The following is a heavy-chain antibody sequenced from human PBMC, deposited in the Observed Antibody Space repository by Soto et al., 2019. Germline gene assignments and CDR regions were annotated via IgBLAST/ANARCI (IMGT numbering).Heavy chain of an antibody. D-gene: IGHD3-10*01. Sequence: PGGSLRLSCAASGFTFSDYYMSWIRQAPGKGLERVSYISSSGSTIYYADSVKGRFTISRDNAKNSLYLQMNSLRAEDTAVYYCARDHYYGSGSYYNVVSYYGMDVWGQGTTVTVSS. CDR3: ARDHYYGSGSYYNVVSYYGMDV. CDR2: ISSSGSTI. V-gene: IGHV3-11*01. CDR1: GFTFSDYY. J-gene: IGHJ6*02.